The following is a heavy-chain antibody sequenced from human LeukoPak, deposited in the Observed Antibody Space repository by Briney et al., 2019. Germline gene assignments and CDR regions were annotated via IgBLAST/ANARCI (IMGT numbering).Heavy chain of an antibody. V-gene: IGHV1-69*13. CDR3: ATSIGTTGTTNVYYYYYGMDV. D-gene: IGHD1-1*01. Sequence: SVKVSCKASGYTFRDFGISWVRQAPGQGLEWMGGIIPIFGTANYAQKFQGRVTITADESTSTAYMELSSLRSEDTAVYYCATSIGTTGTTNVYYYYYGMDVWGQGTTVTVSS. CDR1: GYTFRDFG. J-gene: IGHJ6*02. CDR2: IIPIFGTA.